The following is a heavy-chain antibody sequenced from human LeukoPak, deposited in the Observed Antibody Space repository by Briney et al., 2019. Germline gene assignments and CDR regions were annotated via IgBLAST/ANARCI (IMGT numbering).Heavy chain of an antibody. D-gene: IGHD2-15*01. Sequence: PGGSLRLSCAASGFTFSSYGMHWVRQAPGKGLEWVAFIRYDGSNKYYADSVKGRFTISRDNSKNTLYLQMNSLRAEDTAVYYCARECLVAATPLYYFDYWGQGTLVTVSS. CDR2: IRYDGSNK. J-gene: IGHJ4*02. CDR3: ARECLVAATPLYYFDY. V-gene: IGHV3-30*02. CDR1: GFTFSSYG.